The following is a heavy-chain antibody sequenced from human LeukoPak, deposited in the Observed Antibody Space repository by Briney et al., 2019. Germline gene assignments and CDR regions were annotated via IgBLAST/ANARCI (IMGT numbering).Heavy chain of an antibody. CDR3: ARHSSSSTSCPDY. J-gene: IGHJ4*02. V-gene: IGHV5-51*01. Sequence: GASLQISCKTSGSSFTSYWIGWVRQLPGKGLEWMGIIYPGDSDTRYSPSFQGQVTISADKSISTAYLQWSSLKASDTAMYYCARHSSSSTSCPDYWGQGNLVTVSS. CDR2: IYPGDSDT. CDR1: GSSFTSYW. D-gene: IGHD2-2*01.